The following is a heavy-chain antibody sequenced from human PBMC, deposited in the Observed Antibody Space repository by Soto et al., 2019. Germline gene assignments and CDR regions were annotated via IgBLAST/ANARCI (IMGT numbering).Heavy chain of an antibody. CDR3: ARPCGSSCYSLPNYYYSMDV. J-gene: IGHJ6*02. Sequence: SVKVSCKASGYIFSANYIHWVRQAPGQGPEWMGGIIPSFGTTKYAQKFQGRVTITADEATSTAYMELTSLRSEDAAVYYCARPCGSSCYSLPNYYYSMDVCGQGTTVTVSS. CDR1: GYIFSANY. D-gene: IGHD3-22*01. CDR2: IIPSFGTT. V-gene: IGHV1-69*13.